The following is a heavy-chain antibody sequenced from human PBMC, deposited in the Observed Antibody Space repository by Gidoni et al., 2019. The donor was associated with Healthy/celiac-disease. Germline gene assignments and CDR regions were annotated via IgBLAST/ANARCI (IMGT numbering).Heavy chain of an antibody. CDR1: GFTFSSYA. CDR2: ISYDGSNK. Sequence: QVQLVESAGGVVQSGRSLRLSCAASGFTFSSYAMHWTRQAPGKGREWVAVISYDGSNKYYADSVKGRFTISRDNSKNPLYLQRDSLRAEDTAVYYCAREKRPYYCSSTSCYPIYYYYYGMDVWGQGTTVTVSS. J-gene: IGHJ6*02. CDR3: AREKRPYYCSSTSCYPIYYYYYGMDV. D-gene: IGHD2-2*01. V-gene: IGHV3-30-3*01.